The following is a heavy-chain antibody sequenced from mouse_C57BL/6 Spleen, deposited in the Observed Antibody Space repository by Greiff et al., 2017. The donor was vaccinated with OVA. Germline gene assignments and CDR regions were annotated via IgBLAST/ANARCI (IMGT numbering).Heavy chain of an antibody. CDR1: GFTFSSYA. D-gene: IGHD6-2*01. V-gene: IGHV5-4*01. J-gene: IGHJ3*01. CDR2: ISDGGSYT. Sequence: EVKLVESGGGLVKPGGSLKLSCAASGFTFSSYAMSWVRQTPEKRLEWVATISDGGSYTYYPDNVKGRFTISRDNAKNNLYLQMSHLKSEDTAMYYCARDSPEGWFAYWGQGTLVTVSA. CDR3: ARDSPEGWFAY.